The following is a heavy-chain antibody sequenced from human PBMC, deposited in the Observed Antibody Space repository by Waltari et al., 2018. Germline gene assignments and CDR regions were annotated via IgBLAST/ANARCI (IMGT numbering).Heavy chain of an antibody. CDR1: GYTSGYTFSTYA. D-gene: IGHD2-21*02. Sequence: GGNLVHPGGSLRLSCATSGYTSGYTFSTYAFGWVRQAPGKGLEWVASLGANEIAYYADSVEGRFTISRDNSKNIIYLKINSLSVEDTAMYHCVNCRHDCYPRRWDGFDIWGQGTMVTVS. CDR2: LGANEIA. CDR3: VNCRHDCYPRRWDGFDI. V-gene: IGHV3-23*01. J-gene: IGHJ3*02.